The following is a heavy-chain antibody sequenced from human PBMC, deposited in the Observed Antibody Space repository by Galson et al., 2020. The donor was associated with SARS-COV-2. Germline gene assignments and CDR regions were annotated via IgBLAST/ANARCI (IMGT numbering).Heavy chain of an antibody. V-gene: IGHV1-24*01. CDR1: GYSLNELS. CDR3: ATWADVYYYFYYLNV. CDR2: LDPEDGKT. J-gene: IGHJ6*03. Sequence: ASVKVSCKVSGYSLNELSMHWVRQAPGKRLEWMGGLDPEDGKTKYAQTFEGRVRMTEDTSADTAYMELRSLTSDDTAVYYCATWADVYYYFYYLNVWGQGTTVTVSS.